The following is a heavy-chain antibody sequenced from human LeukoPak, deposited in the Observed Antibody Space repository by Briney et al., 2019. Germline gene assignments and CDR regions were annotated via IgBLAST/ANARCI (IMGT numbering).Heavy chain of an antibody. CDR3: ARGTYYDFWSGYFPLYYYYYMDV. D-gene: IGHD3-3*01. Sequence: GASVKVSCKASGYTFTSYDINWVRQATGQGLEWMGWMNPNSGNTGYAQKSQGRVTMTRNTSISTAYMELSSLRSEDTAVYYCARGTYYDFWSGYFPLYYYYYMDVWGKGTTVTVSS. J-gene: IGHJ6*03. V-gene: IGHV1-8*01. CDR1: GYTFTSYD. CDR2: MNPNSGNT.